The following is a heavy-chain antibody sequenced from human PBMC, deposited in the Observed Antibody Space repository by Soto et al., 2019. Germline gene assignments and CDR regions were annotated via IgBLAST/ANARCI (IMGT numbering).Heavy chain of an antibody. D-gene: IGHD3-10*01. V-gene: IGHV4-39*01. J-gene: IGHJ6*02. Sequence: SETLSLTCTVSGDSITSSSHYWGWIRQPPGKGLECIANIYYDGNTYYNPSLKSRVAISLDTSKNQFSLRLSSVTAADTAVYFCARQSEYYYASGRAAPLYGMDVWGQGTTVTVSS. CDR2: IYYDGNT. CDR3: ARQSEYYYASGRAAPLYGMDV. CDR1: GDSITSSSHY.